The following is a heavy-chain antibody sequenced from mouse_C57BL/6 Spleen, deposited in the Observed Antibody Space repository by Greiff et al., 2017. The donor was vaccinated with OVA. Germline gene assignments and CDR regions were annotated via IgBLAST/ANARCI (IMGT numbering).Heavy chain of an antibody. D-gene: IGHD2-4*01. CDR3: VRHGGLRQGYAMDY. CDR1: GFSFNTYA. Sequence: EVQVVESGGGLVQPKGSLKLSCAASGFSFNTYAMNWVRQAPGKGLEWVARIRSKSNNYATYYADSVKDRFTISRDDSESMLYLQMNNLKTEDTAMYYCVRHGGLRQGYAMDYWGQGTSVTVSS. J-gene: IGHJ4*01. V-gene: IGHV10-1*01. CDR2: IRSKSNNYAT.